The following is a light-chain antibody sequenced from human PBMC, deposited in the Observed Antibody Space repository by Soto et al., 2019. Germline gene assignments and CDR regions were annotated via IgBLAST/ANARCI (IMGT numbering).Light chain of an antibody. V-gene: IGKV3-15*01. J-gene: IGKJ1*01. CDR2: DTS. CDR3: QQSYSSLWT. CDR1: QGIGYT. Sequence: VMRQTPATLSVSPGEGATLSCRAIQGIGYTLAWYQHKPGQTPRLLIYDTSTRATGVPTRFSGSGSGTDFTLTISSLQPEDFATYYCQQSYSSLWTFGQGTKVDIK.